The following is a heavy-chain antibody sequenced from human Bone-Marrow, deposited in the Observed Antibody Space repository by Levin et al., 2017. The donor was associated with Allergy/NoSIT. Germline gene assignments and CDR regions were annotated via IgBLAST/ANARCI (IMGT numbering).Heavy chain of an antibody. CDR1: GGSPSNYH. Sequence: SETLSLTCTVSGGSPSNYHWSWIRQPPGMGLEWIGFIYNTGRTNYNSSLKSRATISIDTAKKQVSLKLRSMTAADTAVYYCARLQQGGGSWLSHYYYYMDVWGKGTTVSVSS. J-gene: IGHJ6*03. V-gene: IGHV4-59*01. D-gene: IGHD6-13*01. CDR2: IYNTGRT. CDR3: ARLQQGGGSWLSHYYYYMDV.